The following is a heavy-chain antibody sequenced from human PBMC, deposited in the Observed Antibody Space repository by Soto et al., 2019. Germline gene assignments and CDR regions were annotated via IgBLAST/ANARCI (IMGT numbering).Heavy chain of an antibody. CDR1: GFSFGVYW. Sequence: GGSLRLSCGASGFSFGVYWMSWVRQAPGKGLEWLATIKWDASEKKYVDSVKGRFTTSRDNAKNSLYLQMDSLRDEDTAIYYCPRESGYGSRSSGNHDLDHWRHRTLV. CDR3: PRESGYGSRSSGNHDLDH. D-gene: IGHD3-10*01. CDR2: IKWDASEK. J-gene: IGHJ4*01. V-gene: IGHV3-7*01.